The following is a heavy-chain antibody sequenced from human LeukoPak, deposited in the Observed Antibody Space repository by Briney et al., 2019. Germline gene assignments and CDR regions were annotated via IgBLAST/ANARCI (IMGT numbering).Heavy chain of an antibody. J-gene: IGHJ4*02. V-gene: IGHV4-59*08. D-gene: IGHD3-22*01. CDR2: VYSSGNT. Sequence: SETLSLTCTVSGGSISGYYCSWVRQPPGKEMEWIGYVYSSGNTNYNPSLKSRVTLSVDTSKNQFSLQLVSVTAADTAVYYCARRYYYDSSGYYYGFDYWGQGTLVTVSS. CDR1: GGSISGYY. CDR3: ARRYYYDSSGYYYGFDY.